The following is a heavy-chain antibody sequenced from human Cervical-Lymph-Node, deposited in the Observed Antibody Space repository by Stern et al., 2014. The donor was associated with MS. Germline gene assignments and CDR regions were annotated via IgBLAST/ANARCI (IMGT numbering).Heavy chain of an antibody. Sequence: VQLVESGAEVKKPGASVKVSCKASGGTFSSYAISWVRQAPGQGLEWMGGIIPIFGTAHYAQKFQGSVTLNADKSTSTAYMELSSLRSEDTAVYYCARVPGVRCVDWYRYYYGMDVWGQGTTVTVSS. J-gene: IGHJ6*02. CDR1: GGTFSSYA. V-gene: IGHV1-69*06. CDR3: ARVPGVRCVDWYRYYYGMDV. D-gene: IGHD3-9*01. CDR2: IIPIFGTA.